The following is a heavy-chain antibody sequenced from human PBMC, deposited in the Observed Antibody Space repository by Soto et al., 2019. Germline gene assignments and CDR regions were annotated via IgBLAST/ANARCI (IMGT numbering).Heavy chain of an antibody. D-gene: IGHD1-7*01. V-gene: IGHV5-51*01. CDR2: INPGDSDT. Sequence: GESLKICCKGSGYNFGNYWIAWVRQMPGKVLEWMGVINPGDSDTRYRPSLQGQVTMSADKSISTAYLQWSSRNASHTPLYYCARQHTRNWNSPNYDDYYGMDVWGQGTTVTVSS. J-gene: IGHJ6*01. CDR3: ARQHTRNWNSPNYDDYYGMDV. CDR1: GYNFGNYW.